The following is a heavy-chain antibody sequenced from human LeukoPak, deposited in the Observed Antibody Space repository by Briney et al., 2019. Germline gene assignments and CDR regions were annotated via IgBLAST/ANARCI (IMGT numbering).Heavy chain of an antibody. CDR3: AKVMSAMAHPTEAAFDI. Sequence: GRSLRLSCAASGFTFSSYGMHWVRQAPGKGLEWVAVISYDGSNKYYADSVKGRFTISRDNSKNTLYLQMNSLRAEDTAVYYCAKVMSAMAHPTEAAFDIWGQGTMVTVSS. J-gene: IGHJ3*02. CDR2: ISYDGSNK. CDR1: GFTFSSYG. D-gene: IGHD6-19*01. V-gene: IGHV3-30*18.